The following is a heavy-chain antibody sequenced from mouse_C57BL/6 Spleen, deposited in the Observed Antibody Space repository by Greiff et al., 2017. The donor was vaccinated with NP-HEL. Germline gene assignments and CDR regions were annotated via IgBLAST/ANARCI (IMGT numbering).Heavy chain of an antibody. J-gene: IGHJ2*01. CDR3: ARGVTRGCYFDF. Sequence: DVQLQESGPGLVKPSQSLSLTCSVTGYSITSGYYWNWIRQFPGNKLEWMGYISYDGSNNYNQSLKNRNSITRDTSTNQFFLKLNYVTTEDTATDYCARGVTRGCYFDFWGKGTTLTVSS. V-gene: IGHV3-6*01. CDR1: GYSITSGYY. CDR2: ISYDGSN. D-gene: IGHD2-12*01.